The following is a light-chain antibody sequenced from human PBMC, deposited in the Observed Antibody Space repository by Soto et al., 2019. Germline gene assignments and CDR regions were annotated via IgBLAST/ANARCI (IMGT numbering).Light chain of an antibody. V-gene: IGKV3-20*01. J-gene: IGKJ4*02. CDR3: QEYDFLLLT. CDR2: GAS. CDR1: QSVRNNY. Sequence: EIVLTLSPVTLSLSQEERATRSCRASQSVRNNYLAWYQQKPGQAPRLLIYGASSRATGIPDRFSGSGSGTDFTLTISSLQSEDFAVYYCQEYDFLLLTFGERTKVDI.